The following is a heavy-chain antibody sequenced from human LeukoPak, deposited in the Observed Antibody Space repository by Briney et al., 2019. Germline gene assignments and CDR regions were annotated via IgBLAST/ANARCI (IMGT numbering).Heavy chain of an antibody. CDR2: ISSSSSTI. D-gene: IGHD2-2*01. J-gene: IGHJ5*02. Sequence: GGSLRLSCAASGFTFSGYSMNWVRQAPGKGLEWVSYISSSSSTIYYTDSVKGRFTISRDNAKNSLYLQMNSLRDEDTAVYYCARDFSRYCSSSSCANWFDPWGQGTLVTVSS. CDR1: GFTFSGYS. V-gene: IGHV3-48*02. CDR3: ARDFSRYCSSSSCANWFDP.